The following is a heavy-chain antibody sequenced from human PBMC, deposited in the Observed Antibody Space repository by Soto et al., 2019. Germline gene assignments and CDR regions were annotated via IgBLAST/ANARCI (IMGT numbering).Heavy chain of an antibody. Sequence: QVQLVESGGGVVQPGRSLRLSCAASGFTFSSYGMHWVRQAPGKGLEWVAVIWYDGSNKYYADSVKGRFTISRDNSKNTLYLQMNSLRAEDTAVYYCARRGNYDSSVDAFDIWGQGTMVTVSS. D-gene: IGHD3-22*01. CDR1: GFTFSSYG. V-gene: IGHV3-33*01. CDR3: ARRGNYDSSVDAFDI. CDR2: IWYDGSNK. J-gene: IGHJ3*02.